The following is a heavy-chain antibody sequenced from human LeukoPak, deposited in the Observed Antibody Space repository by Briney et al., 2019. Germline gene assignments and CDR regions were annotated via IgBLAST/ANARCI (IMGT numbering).Heavy chain of an antibody. CDR3: ARGRCSGGSCSNYYYYYMDV. J-gene: IGHJ6*03. CDR2: IYNRGTT. D-gene: IGHD2-15*01. V-gene: IGHV4-59*01. CDR1: GGSISTYT. Sequence: SETLSLTCSVSGGSISTYTWNWIRQPPGKGLEWIGYIYNRGTTNYNPSLKSRVAISVDTSKNQFSLNLRSVTAADTAVYYCARGRCSGGSCSNYYYYYMDVWGKGTTVTVSS.